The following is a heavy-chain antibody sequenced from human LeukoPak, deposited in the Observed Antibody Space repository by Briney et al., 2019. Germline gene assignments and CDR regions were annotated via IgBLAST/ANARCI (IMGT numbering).Heavy chain of an antibody. Sequence: SQTLSLTCAVSGGSISSGGYSWSWIRQPPGKGLEWIGYIYHSGSTYYNPSLKSRVTISVDRSKNQFSLKLSSVTAADTAVYYCARTRRQDYYPANDAFDIWGQGTMVTVSS. V-gene: IGHV4-30-2*02. CDR2: IYHSGST. CDR1: GGSISSGGYS. J-gene: IGHJ3*02. CDR3: ARTRRQDYYPANDAFDI. D-gene: IGHD1-26*01.